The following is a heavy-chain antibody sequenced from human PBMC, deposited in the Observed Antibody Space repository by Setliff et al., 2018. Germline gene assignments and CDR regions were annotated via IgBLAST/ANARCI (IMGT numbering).Heavy chain of an antibody. CDR3: ACPDILTGLFDY. Sequence: GGSLRLSCVASGFTFSRYWMSWVRQAPGKGLEWVSYISSSGSTIYYADSVKGRFTISRDNAKNSLYLQMNSLRAEDTAVYYCACPDILTGLFDYWGQGTLVTVSS. J-gene: IGHJ4*02. CDR2: ISSSGSTI. CDR1: GFTFSRYW. V-gene: IGHV3-48*03. D-gene: IGHD3-9*01.